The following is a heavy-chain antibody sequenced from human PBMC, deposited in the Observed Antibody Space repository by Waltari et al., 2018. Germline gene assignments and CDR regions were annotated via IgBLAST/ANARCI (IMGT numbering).Heavy chain of an antibody. CDR1: GFTFSGSA. CDR3: TRLPGYSGYVS. J-gene: IGHJ5*02. CDR2: IRSKANSYAT. D-gene: IGHD5-12*01. V-gene: IGHV3-73*01. Sequence: EVQLVESGGGLVQPGGSLKLSCAASGFTFSGSAMHWVRQASGKGLEWVGRIRSKANSYATAYAASVKGRFTISRDDSKNTAYLQMNSLKTEDTVVYYCTRLPGYSGYVSWGQGTLVTVSS.